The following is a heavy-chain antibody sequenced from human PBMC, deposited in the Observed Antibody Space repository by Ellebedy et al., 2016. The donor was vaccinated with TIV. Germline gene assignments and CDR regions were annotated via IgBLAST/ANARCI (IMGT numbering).Heavy chain of an antibody. J-gene: IGHJ4*02. CDR3: AKETPYNWNIDY. CDR2: ISGSGDST. D-gene: IGHD1-1*01. Sequence: GESLKISXAASGFTFSSYWMSWVRQAPGKGLEWVSTISGSGDSTYYADSVKGRFTISRDNSKNTLYLQMNSLRAEDTAVYYCAKETPYNWNIDYWGQGTLVTVSS. V-gene: IGHV3-23*01. CDR1: GFTFSSYW.